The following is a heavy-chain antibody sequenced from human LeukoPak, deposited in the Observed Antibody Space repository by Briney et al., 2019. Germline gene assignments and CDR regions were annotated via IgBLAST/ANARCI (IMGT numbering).Heavy chain of an antibody. J-gene: IGHJ2*01. CDR2: IYPDDSDT. V-gene: IGHV5-51*01. CDR1: GYSFTSYW. CDR3: AKTFNWGSTNSHWFFDL. D-gene: IGHD7-27*01. Sequence: GESLKISCKGSGYSFTSYWIGWVRQMPGKGLEWVGIIYPDDSDTRYSPSFQGQVTISADKSFSTAYLQWSSLRASDTAMYYCAKTFNWGSTNSHWFFDLWGRGTLVTVSS.